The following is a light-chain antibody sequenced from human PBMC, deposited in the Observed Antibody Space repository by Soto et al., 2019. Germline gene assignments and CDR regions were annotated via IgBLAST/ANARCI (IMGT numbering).Light chain of an antibody. CDR3: QQGYSISWT. CDR2: GAS. CDR1: QSISSY. V-gene: IGKV1-39*01. Sequence: DIQMPQSPSSLSASVGDSVTITCRASQSISSYLNWYKKRPGKAPKVLIYGASTLQSGVPSRLSGSGSGTEFTLTISSLQPEEVATDYGQQGYSISWTFGQGTKVDIK. J-gene: IGKJ1*01.